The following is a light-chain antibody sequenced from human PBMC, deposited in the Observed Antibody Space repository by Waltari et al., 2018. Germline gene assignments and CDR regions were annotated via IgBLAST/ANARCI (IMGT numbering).Light chain of an antibody. CDR1: QSVRRT. CDR3: QKYETLPAT. J-gene: IGKJ1*01. CDR2: EAS. Sequence: VLKQSPGTLSVSPGARATLSCRASQSVRRTLAWYQQKPGQAPRLRIYEASTRATGVPDRFSGSGFGTDFTLTISRLEPEDFAVYYCQKYETLPATFGQGTKVEIK. V-gene: IGKV3-20*01.